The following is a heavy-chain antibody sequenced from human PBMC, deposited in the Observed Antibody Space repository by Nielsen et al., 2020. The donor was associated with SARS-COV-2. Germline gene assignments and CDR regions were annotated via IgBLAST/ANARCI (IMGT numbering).Heavy chain of an antibody. Sequence: GESLKISCAASGFTFSNPWMNWVRQAPGKGLEWVGRIKSKVDGGTTDYAGPVKGRFTISRDDSKNTLYLQMNSLKTDDTAVYYCTTGGITMVRGVMQYWGQGTLVTVSP. CDR2: IKSKVDGGTT. CDR1: GFTFSNPW. CDR3: TTGGITMVRGVMQY. D-gene: IGHD3-10*01. J-gene: IGHJ1*01. V-gene: IGHV3-15*01.